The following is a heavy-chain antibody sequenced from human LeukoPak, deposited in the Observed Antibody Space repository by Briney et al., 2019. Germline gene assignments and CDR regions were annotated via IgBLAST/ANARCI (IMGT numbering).Heavy chain of an antibody. CDR3: ARLWFASGSGWDAMDV. CDR1: GYNFTTYG. Sequence: GESLKISCKVSGYNFTTYGIGWVRQMPGKGLEWMGIIYPGDSDTRYSPSFQGQVTISADKSISTAYLQWSSLTASDIAMYYCARLWFASGSGWDAMDVWGQGTTVTVSS. V-gene: IGHV5-51*01. J-gene: IGHJ6*02. D-gene: IGHD6-19*01. CDR2: IYPGDSDT.